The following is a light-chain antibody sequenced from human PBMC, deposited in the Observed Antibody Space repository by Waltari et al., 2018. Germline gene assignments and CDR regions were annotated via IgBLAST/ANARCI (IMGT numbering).Light chain of an antibody. CDR1: SSDVGGYNY. CDR2: DVS. V-gene: IGLV2-14*01. J-gene: IGLJ1*01. CDR3: SSYTSSSPYV. Sequence: QSALTQPASVSGSPGQSITIPCTGTSSDVGGYNYVSWYQQHPGKAPKLMIYDVSNRPSGVANRFSGSKTGNTAYLTISGLQAEDEADYYCSSYTSSSPYVFGTGTKVTVL.